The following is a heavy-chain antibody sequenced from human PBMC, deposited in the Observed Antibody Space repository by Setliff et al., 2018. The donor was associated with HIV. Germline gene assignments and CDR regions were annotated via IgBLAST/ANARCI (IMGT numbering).Heavy chain of an antibody. Sequence: SLTCAISGDSVSSNSAAWNWIRQSPSRGLEWLGRTYYRSKWYNNYAVSVKSRITINPDTSKNQFSLHLNSVTPDDTAVYYCARATYYDFWRGNLYGMDVWGQGTAVTVSS. V-gene: IGHV6-1*01. CDR3: ARATYYDFWRGNLYGMDV. CDR2: TYYRSKWYN. D-gene: IGHD3-3*01. CDR1: GDSVSSNSAA. J-gene: IGHJ6*02.